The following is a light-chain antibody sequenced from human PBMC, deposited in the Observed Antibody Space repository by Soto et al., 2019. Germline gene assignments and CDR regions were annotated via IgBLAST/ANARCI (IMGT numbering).Light chain of an antibody. CDR1: QSVLYSSNNKNY. J-gene: IGKJ3*01. CDR3: QQYFIPPLT. V-gene: IGKV4-1*01. CDR2: WAS. Sequence: DIVMTQSPDSLAVSLGERATINCKSSQSVLYSSNNKNYLAWYQQKPGQPPKLLISWASTRESGVPDRFSGSGSGTDFTLTISSLQAEDVAVYYCQQYFIPPLTFGPGTKVNIK.